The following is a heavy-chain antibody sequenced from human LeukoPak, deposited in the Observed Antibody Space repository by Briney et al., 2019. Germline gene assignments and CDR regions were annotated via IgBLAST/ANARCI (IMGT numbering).Heavy chain of an antibody. D-gene: IGHD2-21*01. V-gene: IGHV3-74*01. CDR2: INNDGSST. CDR1: GFTFSSYW. J-gene: IGHJ4*02. Sequence: GGSLRLSCAASGFTFSSYWMHWVRQAPGKGLVWVSRINNDGSSTSYADSVKGRFTISRDNARNTLYLQINSLRAEDTAVYYCARDDSRGFAYWGQGTLVTVSS. CDR3: ARDDSRGFAY.